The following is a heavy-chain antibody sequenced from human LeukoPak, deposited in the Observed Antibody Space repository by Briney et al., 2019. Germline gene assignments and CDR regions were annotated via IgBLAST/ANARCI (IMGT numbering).Heavy chain of an antibody. CDR2: IRRGANSYTT. V-gene: IGHV3-72*01. D-gene: IGHD3-16*01. CDR3: SRDGGEGGNSAFDI. J-gene: IGHJ3*02. CDR1: GFTFSDYI. Sequence: TGGSLRLSCAASGFTFSDYILDWVRQAPGKGLEWVGRIRRGANSYTTEYAASVKGRFTISRDGSKNSLYLHMNSLKTEDTAVYHCSRDGGEGGNSAFDIWGQGTMVTVSS.